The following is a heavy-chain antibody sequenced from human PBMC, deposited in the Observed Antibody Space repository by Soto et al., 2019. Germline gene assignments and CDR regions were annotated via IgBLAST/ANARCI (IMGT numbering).Heavy chain of an antibody. CDR1: GFSLSSYA. D-gene: IGHD3-10*01. J-gene: IGHJ4*02. CDR3: TRGPRPSSVGTGAF. Sequence: PGGSLRLSCAASGFSLSSYAMTWVRQAPGKGLEWVSGITASGEKLYYADSVKGRFTISRDNAKNTLYLEMHVLRADDTAVYYCTRGPRPSSVGTGAFWGQGTPVTVPS. V-gene: IGHV3-23*01. CDR2: ITASGEKL.